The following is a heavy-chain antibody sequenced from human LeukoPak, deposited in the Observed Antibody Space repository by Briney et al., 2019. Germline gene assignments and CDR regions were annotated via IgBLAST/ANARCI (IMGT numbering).Heavy chain of an antibody. D-gene: IGHD1-26*01. J-gene: IGHJ3*02. CDR2: IYSGGNT. Sequence: GGSLRLSCAASGFXVSSNYITWVRQAPGKGQEWVSVIYSGGNTYYADSVKGRFTISRDNTKNTLYLQMNSLRADDTAVYYCARDVGFIVGATPGAFDIWGQGTMVTVSS. V-gene: IGHV3-66*01. CDR3: ARDVGFIVGATPGAFDI. CDR1: GFXVSSNY.